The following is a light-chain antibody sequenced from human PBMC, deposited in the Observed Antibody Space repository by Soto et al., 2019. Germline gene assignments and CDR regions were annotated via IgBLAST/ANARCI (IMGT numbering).Light chain of an antibody. V-gene: IGKV3-15*01. CDR1: QSVSSN. J-gene: IGKJ4*01. CDR3: QQYHKWPPFT. Sequence: EVGMTQSPATLSVSPGERATLSCRVRQSVSSNLAWYQQKPGQTPRLLMYGASTRATGIPARFSGSGSGTEFTLTISSLQSEDFAVYYCQQYHKWPPFTFGGGTKVEIK. CDR2: GAS.